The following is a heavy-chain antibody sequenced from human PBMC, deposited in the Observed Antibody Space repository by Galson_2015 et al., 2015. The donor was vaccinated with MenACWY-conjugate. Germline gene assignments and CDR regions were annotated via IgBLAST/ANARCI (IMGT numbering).Heavy chain of an antibody. Sequence: SLRLSCAASGFTFSSYSMNWVRQAPGKGLEWVSYISSSSSTIYYADSVKGRFTISRDNAKNSLYLQMNSLRAEDTAVYYCARDRRDWAAAGTGFDPWGQGTLVTVSS. CDR1: GFTFSSYS. D-gene: IGHD6-13*01. V-gene: IGHV3-48*01. CDR2: ISSSSSTI. CDR3: ARDRRDWAAAGTGFDP. J-gene: IGHJ5*02.